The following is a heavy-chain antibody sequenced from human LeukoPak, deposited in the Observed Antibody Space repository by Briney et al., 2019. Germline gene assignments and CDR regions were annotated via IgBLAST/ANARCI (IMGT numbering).Heavy chain of an antibody. J-gene: IGHJ4*02. CDR2: ISSSGGGSP. Sequence: GGSLRLSCVASGFTFSSYAMSWVRQAPGKGLEWVSSISSSGGGSPYYANSVKGRFTISRDNSKNTLWLQRNSLRAEDTAVYYCAKDLQPLGTAVTGDYWGQGTLVTVSS. D-gene: IGHD6-19*01. V-gene: IGHV3-23*01. CDR1: GFTFSSYA. CDR3: AKDLQPLGTAVTGDY.